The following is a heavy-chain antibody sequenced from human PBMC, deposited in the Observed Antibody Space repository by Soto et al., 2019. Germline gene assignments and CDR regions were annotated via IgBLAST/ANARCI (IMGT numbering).Heavy chain of an antibody. D-gene: IGHD3-10*01. J-gene: IGHJ4*02. CDR3: VRQRGNYFDF. Sequence: PSETLSLTCSVSGDSINSRCWSWIRQPPGKGLEWIGYIDYVGSTNYAPSLQSRVTMSVDTSKSQVSLKLRYVTGADTAVYYCVRQRGNYFDFWGQGTLVTVSS. V-gene: IGHV4-59*11. CDR2: IDYVGST. CDR1: GDSINSRC.